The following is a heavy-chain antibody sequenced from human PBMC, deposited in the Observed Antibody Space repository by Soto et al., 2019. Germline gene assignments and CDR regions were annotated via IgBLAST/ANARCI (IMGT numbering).Heavy chain of an antibody. D-gene: IGHD2-2*01. Sequence: SETLSLTCTVSGGSISSYYWSWIRQPPGKGLEWIGYIYYSGSTNYNPSLKSRVTISVDTSKNQFSLKLSSVTAADTAVYYCARIELPAATPFDYWGQGTLVTVSS. CDR3: ARIELPAATPFDY. J-gene: IGHJ4*02. CDR1: GGSISSYY. V-gene: IGHV4-59*01. CDR2: IYYSGST.